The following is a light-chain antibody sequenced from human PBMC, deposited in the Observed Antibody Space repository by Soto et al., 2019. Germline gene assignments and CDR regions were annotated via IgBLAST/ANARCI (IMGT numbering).Light chain of an antibody. Sequence: DIQMTQSPSTLSASVGDRVTITCWASQSLNNWLAWYQQKPGKPPKLLSSKASNLESGVPARFSGSGSETEFTLTNSSLQPDDFATYYCQQYTSYSFLTFAGGTRVDIK. J-gene: IGKJ4*01. CDR2: KAS. CDR1: QSLNNW. V-gene: IGKV1-5*03. CDR3: QQYTSYSFLT.